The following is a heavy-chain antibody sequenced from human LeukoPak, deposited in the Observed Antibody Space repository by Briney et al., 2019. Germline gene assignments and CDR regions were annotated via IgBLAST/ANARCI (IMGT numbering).Heavy chain of an antibody. V-gene: IGHV4-34*01. D-gene: IGHD6-19*01. CDR1: GGSFSGYY. CDR2: INHSGST. J-gene: IGHJ4*02. Sequence: SETLSLTCAVYGGSFSGYYWGWIRQPPGKGLEWIGEINHSGSTNYNPSLKSRVTISVDTSKNQFSLKLSSVTAADTAVYYCARVDYSSGWYLDYWGQGTLVTVSS. CDR3: ARVDYSSGWYLDY.